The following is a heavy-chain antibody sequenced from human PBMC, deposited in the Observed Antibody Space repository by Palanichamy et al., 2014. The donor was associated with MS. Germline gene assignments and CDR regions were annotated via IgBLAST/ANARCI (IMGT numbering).Heavy chain of an antibody. Sequence: QVQLVQSGAEAKKPGASVKVSCKASGYTFTGHYIHWVRQAPGHGLEWMGWINPNSGGTKYPQKFQGRVTMTRDTSISTASMELSRLRYDDTAAYYCARDVNDAFDYWGQGTLVTVSS. CDR1: GYTFTGHY. V-gene: IGHV1-2*02. D-gene: IGHD2-8*01. CDR3: ARDVNDAFDY. J-gene: IGHJ4*02. CDR2: INPNSGGT.